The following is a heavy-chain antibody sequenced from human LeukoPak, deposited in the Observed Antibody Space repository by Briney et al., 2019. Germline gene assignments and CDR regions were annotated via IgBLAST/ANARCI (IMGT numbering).Heavy chain of an antibody. CDR2: FNHRGST. D-gene: IGHD3-16*01. J-gene: IGHJ5*02. CDR1: GDPMSSSTYY. CDR3: VRKTIGSSYDP. Sequence: PSETLSLTRTVSGDPMSSSTYYWVWIRQPPGKGPEWIGTFNHRGSTYYNPSLKSRVTMSLDTSKNQFSLNLNSVTAADTAVFYCVRKTIGSSYDPWGQGTLVTVSS. V-gene: IGHV4-39*01.